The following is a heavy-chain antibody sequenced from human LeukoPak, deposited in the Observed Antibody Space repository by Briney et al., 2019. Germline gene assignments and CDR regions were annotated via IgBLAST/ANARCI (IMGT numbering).Heavy chain of an antibody. V-gene: IGHV3-64D*06. J-gene: IGHJ6*03. CDR3: VSGYCSGGRCYSRDA. Sequence: PGGSLRLSCSASGFTLSSYAMYWVRQAPGKGLEYISAISSNGGSTYYADSVKGRFTISRDNSKNTLYLQMSSLRAEDTAVYYCVSGYCSGGRCYSRDAWGQGTTVTVSS. CDR2: ISSNGGST. D-gene: IGHD2-15*01. CDR1: GFTLSSYA.